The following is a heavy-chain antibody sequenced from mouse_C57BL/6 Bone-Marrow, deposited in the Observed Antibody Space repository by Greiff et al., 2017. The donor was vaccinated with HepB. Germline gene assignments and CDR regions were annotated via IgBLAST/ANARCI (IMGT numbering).Heavy chain of an antibody. CDR2: IYPGDGDT. Sequence: QVQLQQSGAELVKPGASVKISCKASGYAFSSYWMNWVKPRPGKGLEWIGQIYPGDGDTNYNGKFKGKATLTADKSSSTAYMQLSSLTSEDSAVYFCAREGRFDYWGQGTTLTVSS. CDR1: GYAFSSYW. J-gene: IGHJ2*01. V-gene: IGHV1-80*01. CDR3: AREGRFDY.